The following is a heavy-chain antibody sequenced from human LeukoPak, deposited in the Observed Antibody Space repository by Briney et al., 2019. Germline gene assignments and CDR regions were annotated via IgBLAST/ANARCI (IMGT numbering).Heavy chain of an antibody. CDR1: GYPFRNYD. Sequence: ASVKVSCKTSGYPFRNYDINWVRQATGQGLEWMGWINPHSGKTGYAQKFQGRVTMTTDTSISTVYMELSRLRSDDTAVYYCARSKVYPNDYWGQGTLVTVSS. D-gene: IGHD1-14*01. V-gene: IGHV1-8*01. J-gene: IGHJ4*02. CDR3: ARSKVYPNDY. CDR2: INPHSGKT.